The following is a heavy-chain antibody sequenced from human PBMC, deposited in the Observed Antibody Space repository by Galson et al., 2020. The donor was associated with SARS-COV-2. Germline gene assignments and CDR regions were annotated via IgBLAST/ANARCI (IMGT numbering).Heavy chain of an antibody. J-gene: IGHJ4*02. CDR2: INDSGVA. D-gene: IGHD1-1*01. CDR3: ARGKLTNSPFFGF. CDR1: GESFSDYY. Sequence: SETLSLTCAVFGESFSDYYWAWIRRPPGKRLEWIGEINDSGVANYNPSLEGRLSISVDTSKNQFSLKLSSVTAADTAMYYCARGKLTNSPFFGFWGQGTLVSVSS. V-gene: IGHV4-34*01.